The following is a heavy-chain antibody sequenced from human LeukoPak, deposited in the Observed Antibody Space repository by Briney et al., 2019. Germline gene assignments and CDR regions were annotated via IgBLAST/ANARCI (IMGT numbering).Heavy chain of an antibody. CDR1: GGSFSGYY. CDR2: INHSGST. D-gene: IGHD6-19*01. CDR3: ARLPKRGYSSGWYLYYFDY. V-gene: IGHV4-34*01. Sequence: PSETLPLTCAVYGGSFSGYYWSWMRQPPGKGLEWIGEINHSGSTNYNPSLKSRVTISVDTSKNQFSLKLSSVTAADTAVYYCARLPKRGYSSGWYLYYFDYWGQGTLVTASS. J-gene: IGHJ4*02.